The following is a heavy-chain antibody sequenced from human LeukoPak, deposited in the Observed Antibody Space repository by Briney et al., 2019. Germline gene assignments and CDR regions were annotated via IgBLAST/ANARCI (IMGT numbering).Heavy chain of an antibody. CDR3: ATQYSSSWYGGFDY. D-gene: IGHD6-13*01. J-gene: IGHJ4*02. CDR2: ISSSSSTI. CDR1: GSTFSSYS. V-gene: IGHV3-48*01. Sequence: PGGSLRLSCAASGSTFSSYSMNWVRQAPGKGLEWVSYISSSSSTIYYADSVKGRFTISRDNAKNSLYLQMNSLRAEDTAVYYCATQYSSSWYGGFDYWGQGTLVTVSS.